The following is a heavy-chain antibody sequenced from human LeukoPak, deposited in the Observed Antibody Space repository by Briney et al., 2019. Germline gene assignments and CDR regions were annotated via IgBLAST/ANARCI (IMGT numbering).Heavy chain of an antibody. J-gene: IGHJ6*02. CDR2: INHSGNT. Sequence: SETLSLTCAVYGGSFSGYYWSWIRQPPGKGLEWIGEINHSGNTNYNPSLKSRVTISVDTSKNQFSLKLSSVTAADTAVYYCARGVYDGNPVGYYGMNVWGQGTTVTVSS. CDR3: ARGVYDGNPVGYYGMNV. CDR1: GGSFSGYY. V-gene: IGHV4-34*01. D-gene: IGHD4-23*01.